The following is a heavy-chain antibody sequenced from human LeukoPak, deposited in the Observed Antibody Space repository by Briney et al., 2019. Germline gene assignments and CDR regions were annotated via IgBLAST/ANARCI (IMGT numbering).Heavy chain of an antibody. J-gene: IGHJ4*02. V-gene: IGHV1-2*02. Sequence: RASVKVSCKASGYTFTGYYVHWVRQAPGQGLEWMGWINPNSGATNYAQKFQGRVTMTRDTSITTAYMELSRLRSDDTAVYYCAKSWLDASGTYYNAPFDLWGQGIPVTVSA. D-gene: IGHD3-10*01. CDR1: GYTFTGYY. CDR2: INPNSGAT. CDR3: AKSWLDASGTYYNAPFDL.